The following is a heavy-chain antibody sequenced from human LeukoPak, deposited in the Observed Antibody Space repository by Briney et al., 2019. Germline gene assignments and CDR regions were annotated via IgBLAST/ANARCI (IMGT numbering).Heavy chain of an antibody. CDR3: ASLEGYSSGWYEAMIDY. Sequence: GGSLRLSCAASGFTFSSYWMHWVRHAPGKGLVWVSRINSDGSSTSYADSVKGRFTISRDNAKNTLYLQMNSLRAEDTAVYYCASLEGYSSGWYEAMIDYWGQGTLVTVSS. CDR2: INSDGSST. V-gene: IGHV3-74*01. CDR1: GFTFSSYW. J-gene: IGHJ4*02. D-gene: IGHD6-19*01.